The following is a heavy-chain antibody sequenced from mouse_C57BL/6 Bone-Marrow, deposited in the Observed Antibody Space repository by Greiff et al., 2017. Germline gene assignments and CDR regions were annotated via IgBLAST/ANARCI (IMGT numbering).Heavy chain of an antibody. D-gene: IGHD1-1*02. Sequence: VQGVESGAELVKPGASVKMSCKASGYTFTTYPIEWMKQNHGKSLEWIGNFHPYNDDTKYNEKFKGKATLTVEKSSSTVYLGLSRLTSDDAADYCCARGGNDGGYYFDYWGQGTTLTVSS. CDR3: ARGGNDGGYYFDY. V-gene: IGHV1-47*01. CDR2: FHPYNDDT. CDR1: GYTFTTYP. J-gene: IGHJ2*01.